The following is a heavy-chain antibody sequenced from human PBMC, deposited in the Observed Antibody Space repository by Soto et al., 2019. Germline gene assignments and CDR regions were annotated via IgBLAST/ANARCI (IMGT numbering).Heavy chain of an antibody. CDR3: ARGLTYYYGSGSYKYMDV. J-gene: IGHJ6*03. D-gene: IGHD3-10*01. CDR2: INHSGST. V-gene: IGHV4-34*01. Sequence: QVQLQQWGAGLLKPSETLSLTCAVYGGSFSGYYWSWIRQPPGKGLEWIGEINHSGSTNYNPSLKSRVTISVDTSKNQFSLKLSSVTAADTAVYYCARGLTYYYGSGSYKYMDVWGKGTTVTVSS. CDR1: GGSFSGYY.